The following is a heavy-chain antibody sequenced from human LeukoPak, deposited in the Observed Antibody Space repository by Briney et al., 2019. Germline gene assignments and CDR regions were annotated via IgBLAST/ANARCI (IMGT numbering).Heavy chain of an antibody. CDR2: IRSKAYGGTT. Sequence: PGRSLRLSCTASGFTFGDYAMSWVRQAPGKGPGWVGFIRSKAYGGTTEYAASVKGRFTISRDDSKNIAYLQMNSLKTEDTAVYYCTRVMIVVVAADYWGQGTLVTVSS. D-gene: IGHD3-22*01. CDR3: TRVMIVVVAADY. V-gene: IGHV3-49*04. J-gene: IGHJ4*02. CDR1: GFTFGDYA.